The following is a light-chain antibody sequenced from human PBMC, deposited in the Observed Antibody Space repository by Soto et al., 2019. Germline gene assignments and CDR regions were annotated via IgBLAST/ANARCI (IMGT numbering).Light chain of an antibody. J-gene: IGLJ1*01. CDR1: SSDVGRYNY. V-gene: IGLV2-14*03. CDR2: DVS. Sequence: QSVLAQPASVSGSRGQSITISCTGTSSDVGRYNYVSWFQQHPGKVPKPIIYDVSNWPSGVSHRFSGSKSGNTASLTISGLHPEDEADYYCSSFTSSSTFVFGTGTKVTVL. CDR3: SSFTSSSTFV.